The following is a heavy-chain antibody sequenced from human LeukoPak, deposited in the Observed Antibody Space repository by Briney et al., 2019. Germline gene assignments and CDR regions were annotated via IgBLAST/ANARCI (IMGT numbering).Heavy chain of an antibody. J-gene: IGHJ4*02. CDR1: GYTFTSYW. CDR3: ARHIDGYSTSFDY. Sequence: GESLQISCKGSGYTFTSYWISWVRQLPGKGLEWMGRIDPSDSYTNYSPSFQGHVTISADKSISTAYLQWSSLKASDTAMYYCARHIDGYSTSFDYWGQGTLVTVSS. V-gene: IGHV5-10-1*01. D-gene: IGHD5-24*01. CDR2: IDPSDSYT.